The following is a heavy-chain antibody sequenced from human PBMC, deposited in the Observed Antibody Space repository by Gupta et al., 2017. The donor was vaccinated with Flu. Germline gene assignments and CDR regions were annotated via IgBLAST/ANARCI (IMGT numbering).Heavy chain of an antibody. CDR2: IKQDGSEK. J-gene: IGHJ4*02. D-gene: IGHD5-12*01. Sequence: VHLVESGGGLVQPGGSLRLSCAASAFTFSNSWMTWVRQAPGKGLEWVANIKQDGSEKYYVDSVKGRFTISRDNAKNSLYLQMNSLRTEDTAVYYCAKDLRVDSAYDAPPRDYWGQGTLVTVSS. CDR3: AKDLRVDSAYDAPPRDY. CDR1: AFTFSNSW. V-gene: IGHV3-7*04.